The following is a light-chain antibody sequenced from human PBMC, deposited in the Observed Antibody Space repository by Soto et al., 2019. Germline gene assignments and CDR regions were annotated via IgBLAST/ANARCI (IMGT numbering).Light chain of an antibody. CDR3: QQYGSSLYT. J-gene: IGKJ2*01. V-gene: IGKV3-11*01. Sequence: EVVLTQSPATLSLSPGERATLSCRASENVRTFVDWYQQKPGQAPRLLIYGASNRATGNPARFSGRGSGTDFTLTISDLESEDFAFYYCQQYGSSLYTFGQGTKLEIK. CDR2: GAS. CDR1: ENVRTF.